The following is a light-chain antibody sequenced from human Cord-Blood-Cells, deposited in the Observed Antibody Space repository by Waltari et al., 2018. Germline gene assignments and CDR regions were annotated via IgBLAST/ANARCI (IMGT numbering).Light chain of an antibody. Sequence: DIQMTQSPSSLSASVGDRVTITCRASQSISSYLNWYQQKPGKAPKLLIYAASSLQSGVPSRFSGSRSGTDFTLTIISRQPEDFATYYCQQSYSTPLTFGGGTKVEIK. CDR2: AAS. V-gene: IGKV1-39*01. CDR3: QQSYSTPLT. J-gene: IGKJ4*01. CDR1: QSISSY.